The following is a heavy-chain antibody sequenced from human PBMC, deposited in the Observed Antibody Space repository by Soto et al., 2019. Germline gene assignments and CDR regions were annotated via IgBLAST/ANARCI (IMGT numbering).Heavy chain of an antibody. CDR1: GFSLSTSGVG. CDR2: IYWDDDK. Sequence: QITLKASGPTLVKPTQTLTLTCTFSGFSLSTSGVGVGWIRQPPGKALEWLALIYWDDDKRYSPSLKSRLTITKDTSKNQVVLTMTNMDPVDTASYYCAHLYDSRGDDVFDLWGQGTLVTLSS. J-gene: IGHJ3*01. V-gene: IGHV2-5*02. CDR3: AHLYDSRGDDVFDL. D-gene: IGHD3-22*01.